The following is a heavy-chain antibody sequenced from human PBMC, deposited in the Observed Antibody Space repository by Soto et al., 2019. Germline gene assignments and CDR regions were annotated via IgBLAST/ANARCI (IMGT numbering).Heavy chain of an antibody. V-gene: IGHV4-31*03. CDR1: GGSISSGGYY. D-gene: IGHD2-2*02. Sequence: PSETLSLTCTVSGGSISSGGYYWSWIRQHPGKGLEWIGYIYYSGSTYYNPSLKSRVTISVDTSKNQFSLKLSSVTAADTAVYYCARRGVPATAIPYYYYMDVWGKGTTVTVSS. CDR3: ARRGVPATAIPYYYYMDV. CDR2: IYYSGST. J-gene: IGHJ6*03.